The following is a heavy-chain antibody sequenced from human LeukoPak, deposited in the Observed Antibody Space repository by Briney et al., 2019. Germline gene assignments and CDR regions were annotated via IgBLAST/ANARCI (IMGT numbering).Heavy chain of an antibody. CDR3: VRRAVAGHFDY. D-gene: IGHD6-19*01. J-gene: IGHJ4*02. CDR2: IYSGGST. Sequence: GGSLRLSCAASGFTVSSNYMSWVRQAPGKGLEWVSVIYSGGSTYYADSVKGRFSISRDNSQNTVYLQVSSLRAEDTAAYYCVRRAVAGHFDYWGQGTLVTVSS. V-gene: IGHV3-53*05. CDR1: GFTVSSNY.